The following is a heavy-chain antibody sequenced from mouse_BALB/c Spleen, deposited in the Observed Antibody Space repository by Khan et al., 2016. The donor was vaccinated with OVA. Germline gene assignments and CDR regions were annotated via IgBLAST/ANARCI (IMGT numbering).Heavy chain of an antibody. Sequence: QVQLQQSGAELVRPGVSLKISCKGSGYTFTDFTMHWVKQSHAKSLEWIGVVNTYYGDATYNQKFKGKATMTVDKSSTTAYMELARLTSEDSAIYYCARGGGGDRFAYWGQGTLVTVSA. CDR3: ARGGGGDRFAY. CDR1: GYTFTDFT. CDR2: VNTYYGDA. V-gene: IGHV1S137*01. J-gene: IGHJ3*01.